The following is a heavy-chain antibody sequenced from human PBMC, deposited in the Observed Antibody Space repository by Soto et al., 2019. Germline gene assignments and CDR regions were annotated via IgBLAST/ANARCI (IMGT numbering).Heavy chain of an antibody. CDR1: GGSFSGYY. V-gene: IGHV4-34*01. CDR3: ARGSVMTTVTNYNFEY. D-gene: IGHD4-17*01. J-gene: IGHJ4*02. Sequence: SETLSLTCAVYGGSFSGYYWSWIRQPPGKGLEWIGEINHSGSTSYNPSLKSRVTISVDTSKNQFSLKLSSVTAADTAVYYCARGSVMTTVTNYNFEYWGQGTLVTDSS. CDR2: INHSGST.